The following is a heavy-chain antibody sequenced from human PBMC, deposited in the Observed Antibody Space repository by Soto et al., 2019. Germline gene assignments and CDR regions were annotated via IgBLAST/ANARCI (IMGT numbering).Heavy chain of an antibody. Sequence: SETLSLTCTVFGGSVSSGDYYWTWMRQPPGKGLEWIGHVYFTGSTNYSPSLKSRVTISVDTSNNQFSLKLGSVTAGDTAVYYCTRIPVDTYMIYWFDPWGQGTLVTVSS. V-gene: IGHV4-61*08. CDR2: VYFTGST. D-gene: IGHD5-18*01. CDR1: GGSVSSGDYY. CDR3: TRIPVDTYMIYWFDP. J-gene: IGHJ5*02.